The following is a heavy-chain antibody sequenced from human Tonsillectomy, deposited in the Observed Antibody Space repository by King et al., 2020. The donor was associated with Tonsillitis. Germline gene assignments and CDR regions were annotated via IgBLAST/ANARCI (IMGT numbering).Heavy chain of an antibody. CDR1: VFTVSSNY. CDR2: IDSGGST. CDR3: ARVSARMDIVVVPAAMRWYFDL. J-gene: IGHJ2*01. Sequence: QLVQSGGGLVQPGGSLRLSCAAAVFTVSSNYMSWVRQAPGKGLELVSVIDSGGSTYLADSVKGRFTISRDNFKNTLYLQMNSLRAEDTAVYYCARVSARMDIVVVPAAMRWYFDLWGRGTLVTVSS. D-gene: IGHD2-2*03. V-gene: IGHV3-66*01.